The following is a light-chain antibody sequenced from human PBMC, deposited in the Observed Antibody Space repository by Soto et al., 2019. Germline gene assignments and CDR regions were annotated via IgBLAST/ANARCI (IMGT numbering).Light chain of an antibody. CDR1: QTVSSSY. CDR3: QQYGSSGT. Sequence: EIVLTQSPGTLSVSPGERATLSCRTSQTVSSSYLAWYQQKPGQAPRLVIHGASNRAAGIPDRFSGSGSGTDFTLTISRLEPGDFAVYYCQQYGSSGTFGQGTKVEIK. V-gene: IGKV3-20*01. J-gene: IGKJ1*01. CDR2: GAS.